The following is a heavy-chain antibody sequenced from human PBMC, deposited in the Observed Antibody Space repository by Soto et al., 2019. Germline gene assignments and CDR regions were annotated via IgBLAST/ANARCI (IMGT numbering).Heavy chain of an antibody. Sequence: QVQLQESGPGLVKPSQTLSLTCTVSGGSISSGGYYWSWIRQHPGKGLEWFGYIYYSKSTFYNPSLMRRVTISLDTSKNPFSLKLTSVTAADTAVYYCARSVFPWGQGTLVTVSS. CDR2: IYYSKST. CDR1: GGSISSGGYY. J-gene: IGHJ5*02. CDR3: ARSVFP. V-gene: IGHV4-31*03.